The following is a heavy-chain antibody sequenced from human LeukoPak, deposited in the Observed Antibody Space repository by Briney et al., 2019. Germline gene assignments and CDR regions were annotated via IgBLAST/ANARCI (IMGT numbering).Heavy chain of an antibody. D-gene: IGHD1-26*01. J-gene: IGHJ4*02. CDR3: TRDGATLDY. V-gene: IGHV3-49*04. Sequence: XGGSLRLSCTASGFTFGDYTMSWVRQAPGKGLEWVGFIRSKAYGATTEYAASVKGRFTISRDDSKSIAYLQMNSLKTEDTAMYYCTRDGATLDYWGQGTLVTVSS. CDR2: IRSKAYGATT. CDR1: GFTFGDYT.